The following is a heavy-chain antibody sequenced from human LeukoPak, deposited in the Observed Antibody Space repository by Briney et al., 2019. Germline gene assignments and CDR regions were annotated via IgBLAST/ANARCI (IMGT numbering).Heavy chain of an antibody. CDR3: AKDQREYSSSWCDY. D-gene: IGHD6-13*01. CDR2: IRYDGSNK. CDR1: GFTFSSYG. Sequence: GGSLRLSCAASGFTFSSYGMHWVRQAPGKGLEWVAFIRYDGSNKYYADSVKGRFTISRDNSKNTLYLQMNSLRAEDTAVYYCAKDQREYSSSWCDYWGQGTLVTVSS. V-gene: IGHV3-30*02. J-gene: IGHJ4*02.